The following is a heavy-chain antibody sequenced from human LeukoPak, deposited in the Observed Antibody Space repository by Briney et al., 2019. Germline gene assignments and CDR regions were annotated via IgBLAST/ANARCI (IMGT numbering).Heavy chain of an antibody. V-gene: IGHV3-23*01. Sequence: GGSLRLSCAASGFIFGSYAMSWVRQAPGKGLEWVSAISGRGGSTYYADSVNGRFTISRDNSKNTLYLQMNSLRAEDTAVYYCATKVVTDAFDIWGQGTMVTVSS. D-gene: IGHD3-22*01. CDR1: GFIFGSYA. CDR3: ATKVVTDAFDI. CDR2: ISGRGGST. J-gene: IGHJ3*02.